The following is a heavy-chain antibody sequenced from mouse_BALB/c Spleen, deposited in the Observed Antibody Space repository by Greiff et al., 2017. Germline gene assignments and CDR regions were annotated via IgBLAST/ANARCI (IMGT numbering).Heavy chain of an antibody. J-gene: IGHJ4*01. V-gene: IGHV5-12-1*01. D-gene: IGHD1-1*01. Sequence: EVQLVESGGGLVKPGGSLKLSCAASGFAFSSYDMSWVRQTPEKRLEWVAHISSGGGSTYYPDTVKGRFTISRDNVKNTLYLQMSSLKSEDTAMYYCARSTTDYYAMDYWGQGTSVTVSS. CDR2: ISSGGGST. CDR3: ARSTTDYYAMDY. CDR1: GFAFSSYD.